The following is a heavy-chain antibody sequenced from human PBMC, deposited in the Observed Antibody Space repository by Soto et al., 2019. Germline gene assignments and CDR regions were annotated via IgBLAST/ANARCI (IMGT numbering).Heavy chain of an antibody. CDR2: IYWDDDK. CDR1: GFSLTTRGVG. CDR3: AHIPNYYQYDWFDP. D-gene: IGHD3-16*01. Sequence: QITLKESGPTLVKPTQTLTLTCTFSGFSLTTRGVGVGCIRQPPGKALECLALIYWDDDKRYSPSLQSRLSITKDPSKNQVVLTMTNVDPVDTATYYCAHIPNYYQYDWFDPWGQGTLVSVSS. J-gene: IGHJ5*02. V-gene: IGHV2-5*02.